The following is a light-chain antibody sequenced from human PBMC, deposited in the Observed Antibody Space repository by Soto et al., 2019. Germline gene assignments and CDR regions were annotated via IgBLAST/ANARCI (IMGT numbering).Light chain of an antibody. CDR1: SSDVGGYNY. V-gene: IGLV2-14*01. CDR2: EVS. CDR3: SSYTSSSTFYV. J-gene: IGLJ1*01. Sequence: ALTQPASVSGSPGQSITISCTGTSSDVGGYNYVSWYQQHPGKAPKLTIYEVSNRPSGVSNRFSGSKSGNTASLTISGLQAEDEADYYCSSYTSSSTFYVFGTGTKVTVL.